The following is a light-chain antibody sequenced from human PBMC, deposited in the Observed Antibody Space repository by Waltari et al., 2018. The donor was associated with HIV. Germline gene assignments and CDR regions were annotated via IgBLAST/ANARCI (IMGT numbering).Light chain of an antibody. CDR1: SSHVGAYND. Sequence: QSALAQPPSASGSAGQSVTISCTGTSSHVGAYNDVSWYQQHPGQSPKHIIYDVTKRPSGVPDRFSGSKSGNTASLTVSGLQGEDEADYYCSSYADSDTPVVFGGGTKLTVL. J-gene: IGLJ2*01. CDR3: SSYADSDTPVV. CDR2: DVT. V-gene: IGLV2-8*01.